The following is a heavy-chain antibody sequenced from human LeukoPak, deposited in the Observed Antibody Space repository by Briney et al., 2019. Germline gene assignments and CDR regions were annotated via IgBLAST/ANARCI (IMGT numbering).Heavy chain of an antibody. J-gene: IGHJ4*02. D-gene: IGHD3-16*02. CDR3: AKGDNTRLYDY. CDR1: GFTFSNYE. CDR2: ISNFGDII. Sequence: GGSLRLSCAASGFTFSNYEMNWVRQAPGKGLEWISHISNFGDIIHYADSVEGRFTISRDNAKNSLYLQMDSLRAQDTAVYYCAKGDNTRLYDYWGQGTLVTVSS. V-gene: IGHV3-48*03.